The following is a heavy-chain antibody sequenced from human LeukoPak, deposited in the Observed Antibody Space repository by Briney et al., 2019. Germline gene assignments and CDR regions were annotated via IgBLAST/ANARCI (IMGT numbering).Heavy chain of an antibody. Sequence: PGRSLRLSCAASGFTVSSNYMTWVRQAPGKGLEWVSVIYSGGSTYYADSVKGRFTISRDNSKNTVYLQINSLRAEDTAVYYCARDVVGPNRWVYGMDVWGQGTTVTVSS. CDR2: IYSGGST. J-gene: IGHJ6*02. V-gene: IGHV3-53*01. CDR3: ARDVVGPNRWVYGMDV. D-gene: IGHD3/OR15-3a*01. CDR1: GFTVSSNY.